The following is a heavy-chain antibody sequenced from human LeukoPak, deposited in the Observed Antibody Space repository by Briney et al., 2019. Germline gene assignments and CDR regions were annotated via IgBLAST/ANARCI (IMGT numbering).Heavy chain of an antibody. J-gene: IGHJ6*03. CDR1: GFTFSSYS. Sequence: PGGSLRLSCAASGFTFSSYSMNWVRQAPGKGLEWVSSISSSSSYIYYADSVKGRFTISRDNAKNSLYLQMNSLRAEDTAVYYCARSQGDLEWKLYYYYMDVWGEGTTVTVSS. CDR2: ISSSSSYI. D-gene: IGHD3-3*01. V-gene: IGHV3-21*01. CDR3: ARSQGDLEWKLYYYYMDV.